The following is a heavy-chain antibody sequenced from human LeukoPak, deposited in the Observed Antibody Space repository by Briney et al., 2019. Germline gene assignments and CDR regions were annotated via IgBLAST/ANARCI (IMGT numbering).Heavy chain of an antibody. D-gene: IGHD3-3*01. J-gene: IGHJ4*02. CDR1: GGSFSGYY. CDR3: ARHIATFARYHTRFDY. CDR2: INHSGST. V-gene: IGHV4-34*01. Sequence: SETLSLTCAVYGGSFSGYYWSWIRQPPGKGLEWIGEINHSGSTNYNPSLKSRVTISVDTSKNQFSLKLSSVTAADTAVYYCARHIATFARYHTRFDYWGQGTLVTVSS.